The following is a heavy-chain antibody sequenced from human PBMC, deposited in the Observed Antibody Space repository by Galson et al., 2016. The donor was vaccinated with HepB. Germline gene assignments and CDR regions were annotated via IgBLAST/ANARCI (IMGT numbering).Heavy chain of an antibody. CDR3: ARRPMVTTGLFDY. V-gene: IGHV4-34*01. J-gene: IGHJ4*02. Sequence: SETLSLTCGVFGGSLSGHYWTWIRQPPGKGLEWIGEIYYSGTTYYMPSLKSRATLSVDTSKNQFFLRLSSVTAADTAVYDCARRPMVTTGLFDYWGQGMLVTVSS. D-gene: IGHD4-17*01. CDR1: GGSLSGHY. CDR2: IYYSGTT.